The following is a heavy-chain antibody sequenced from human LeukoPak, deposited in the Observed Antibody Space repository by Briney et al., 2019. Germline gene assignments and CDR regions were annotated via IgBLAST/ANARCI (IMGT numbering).Heavy chain of an antibody. Sequence: GGSLRLSCSASGFAFSGYAMHWVRQAPGKGLQYVSAISPTGGSTYYADSVKGRFSISRDNSKNTLYLQMSSLRPEDTAVYYCVPKGTEGYWGQGTLDTVSS. CDR1: GFAFSGYA. J-gene: IGHJ4*02. V-gene: IGHV3-64D*06. CDR2: ISPTGGST. CDR3: VPKGTEGY.